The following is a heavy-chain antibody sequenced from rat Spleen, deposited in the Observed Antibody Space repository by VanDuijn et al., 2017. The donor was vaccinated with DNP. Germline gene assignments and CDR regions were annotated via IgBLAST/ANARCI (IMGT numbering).Heavy chain of an antibody. Sequence: EVRLVESGGGLVQPGRSLKLSCAASGFTFSDYNLAWVRQAPMKGLEWVATIHSDGSSTYYRDSVRGRFTISRDDAKDTLSLQMNSLRSEDTATYYCARGGRSYFDYWGQGVMVTVSS. D-gene: IGHD1-11*01. V-gene: IGHV5-7*01. J-gene: IGHJ2*01. CDR1: GFTFSDYN. CDR2: IHSDGSST. CDR3: ARGGRSYFDY.